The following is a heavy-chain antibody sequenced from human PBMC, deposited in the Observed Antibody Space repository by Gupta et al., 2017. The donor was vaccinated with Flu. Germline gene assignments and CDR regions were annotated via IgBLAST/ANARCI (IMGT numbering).Heavy chain of an antibody. Sequence: QVQLQESGPGLVKPSQTLSLTCTFSGGSISSGGYYWSWIRQHPGKGLEWIGYIYYSGSTYYNPSLKSRVTISVDTSKNQFSLKLSSVTAADTAVYYCARVGVGYYYYGMDVWGQGTTVTVSS. CDR3: ARVGVGYYYYGMDV. J-gene: IGHJ6*02. CDR2: IYYSGST. D-gene: IGHD3-10*01. CDR1: GGSISSGGYY. V-gene: IGHV4-31*03.